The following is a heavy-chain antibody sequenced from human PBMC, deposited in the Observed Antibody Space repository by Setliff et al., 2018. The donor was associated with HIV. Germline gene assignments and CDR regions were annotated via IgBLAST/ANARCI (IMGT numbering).Heavy chain of an antibody. J-gene: IGHJ4*02. CDR1: DYSITSGYY. V-gene: IGHV4-38-2*01. CDR2: ISYTGST. Sequence: ETLSLTCGISDYSITSGYYWGWIRQPPGKGLEWIGTISYTGSTYYDPSLKSRVTISLDTSKNQFFLKLSSVTAPDTAIYYCARQTWEYYDTLTGYYRSPKNFDSWGQGTLVTVSS. D-gene: IGHD3-9*01. CDR3: ARQTWEYYDTLTGYYRSPKNFDS.